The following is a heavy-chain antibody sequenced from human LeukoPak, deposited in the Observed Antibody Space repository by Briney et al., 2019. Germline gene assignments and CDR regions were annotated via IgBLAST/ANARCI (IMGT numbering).Heavy chain of an antibody. CDR3: ARDTYYYDSSGYPSPYYYYYMDV. CDR2: VSSSGSTI. J-gene: IGHJ6*03. V-gene: IGHV3-11*01. CDR1: GFTFSDYY. D-gene: IGHD3-22*01. Sequence: GGSLRLFCAASGFTFSDYYMSWIRQAPGKGLEWVSYVSSSGSTIYYADSVKGRFTISRDNAKNSLYLQMNSLRAEDTAVYYCARDTYYYDSSGYPSPYYYYYMDVWGKGTTVTVSS.